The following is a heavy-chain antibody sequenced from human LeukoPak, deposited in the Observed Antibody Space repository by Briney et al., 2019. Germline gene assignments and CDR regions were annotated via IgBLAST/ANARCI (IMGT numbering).Heavy chain of an antibody. J-gene: IGHJ4*01. V-gene: IGHV3-74*01. CDR3: ARYSSSSGGASYYLDY. Sequence: TGGSLRLSCTASGFTLRNYWMHWVRQVPGKRLVWVSRISGDGSVANYADSVQGRFTISRDNAKNMLYLQTNSLRSEDTAVYFCARYSSSSGGASYYLDYWGHGTLLTVSS. CDR2: ISGDGSVA. CDR1: GFTLRNYW. D-gene: IGHD6-6*01.